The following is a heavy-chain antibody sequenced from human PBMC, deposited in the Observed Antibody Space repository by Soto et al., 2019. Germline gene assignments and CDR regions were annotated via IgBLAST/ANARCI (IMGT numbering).Heavy chain of an antibody. V-gene: IGHV4-39*07. CDR3: ANYYDSSGPFDY. J-gene: IGHJ4*02. D-gene: IGHD3-22*01. CDR2: FYYSGST. Sequence: SETLSLTCTVSGASISSSSYSWGWIRQPPGKGLEWLGTFYYSGSTYYNPSLKSRVTISVDTSKNQFSLKLSSVTAADTAVYYCANYYDSSGPFDYWGQGTLVTVSS. CDR1: GASISSSSYS.